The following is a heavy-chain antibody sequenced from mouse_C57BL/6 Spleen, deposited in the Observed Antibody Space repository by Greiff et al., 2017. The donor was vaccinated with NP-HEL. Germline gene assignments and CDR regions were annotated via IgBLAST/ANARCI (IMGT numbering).Heavy chain of an antibody. V-gene: IGHV5-16*01. D-gene: IGHD2-3*01. Sequence: EVKLVESEGGLVQPGSSMKLSCTASGFTFSDYYMAWVRQVPEKGLEWVANINYDGSSTYYLDSLKSRFIISRDNAKNILYLQMSSLKSEDTATYYCARVYDGYYGYWGQGTTRTVSS. CDR2: INYDGSST. J-gene: IGHJ2*01. CDR3: ARVYDGYYGY. CDR1: GFTFSDYY.